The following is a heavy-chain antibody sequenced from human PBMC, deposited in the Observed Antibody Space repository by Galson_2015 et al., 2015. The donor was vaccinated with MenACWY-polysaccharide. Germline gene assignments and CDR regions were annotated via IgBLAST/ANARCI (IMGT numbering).Heavy chain of an antibody. D-gene: IGHD1-26*01. Sequence: SLRLSCAASGFIFSNYGMHWVRQAPGKGLEWVSFVPDDGSNGYYAGSVRGRFIFSRDNSKNTVSLEMNSLRPEDTAVYYCATDSSRPLVGAPVSRFEYWGQGTLVTVSS. J-gene: IGHJ4*02. CDR3: ATDSSRPLVGAPVSRFEY. CDR2: VPDDGSNG. V-gene: IGHV3-30*02. CDR1: GFIFSNYG.